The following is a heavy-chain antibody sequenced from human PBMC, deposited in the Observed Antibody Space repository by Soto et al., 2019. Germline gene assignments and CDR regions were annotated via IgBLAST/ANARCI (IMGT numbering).Heavy chain of an antibody. D-gene: IGHD3-22*01. CDR1: GFTFSSYA. Sequence: QVQLVASGGAVVQPGRSLRLSCAASGFTFSSYAMHWVRQAPGKGLEWVAVISYDGSNKYYADSVKGRFTISRDNSKNTLYLQMNSLRAEDTAVYYCARDSNYYDSSGYWAVEVCDIWGQGTRVTVSS. CDR3: ARDSNYYDSSGYWAVEVCDI. V-gene: IGHV3-30-3*01. CDR2: ISYDGSNK. J-gene: IGHJ3*02.